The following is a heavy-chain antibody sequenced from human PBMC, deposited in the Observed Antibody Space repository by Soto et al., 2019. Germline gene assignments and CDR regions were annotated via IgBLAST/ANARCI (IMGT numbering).Heavy chain of an antibody. D-gene: IGHD1-26*01. J-gene: IGHJ6*02. V-gene: IGHV3-30-3*01. CDR2: ISYNGGSK. CDR3: AALQSERFYYGKDV. Sequence: QVQLEESGGGVVQPGRSLRLSCAASGVPFSSYAMHWVRQAPGKGLEWLAIISYNGGSKYYAKSVEGRFTISRDNSKNTLFLDMNSLRVEDTAVYYCAALQSERFYYGKDVWGQGTTVTVSS. CDR1: GVPFSSYA.